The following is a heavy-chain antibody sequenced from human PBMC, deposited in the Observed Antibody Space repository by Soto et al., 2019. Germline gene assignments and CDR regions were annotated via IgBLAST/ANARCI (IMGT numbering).Heavy chain of an antibody. V-gene: IGHV1-18*04. J-gene: IGHJ6*02. D-gene: IGHD4-4*01. CDR3: ARGYGNYPHYYFGMAV. Sequence: GASVKVSCKASDYTFTDYGISWVRQAPGQGLEWMGWISAYNGNTNYAQKLQDRVTMTTDTSTSTAYVEVRSLRSDDTAVYYCARGYGNYPHYYFGMAVWGQGTTVTVSS. CDR1: DYTFTDYG. CDR2: ISAYNGNT.